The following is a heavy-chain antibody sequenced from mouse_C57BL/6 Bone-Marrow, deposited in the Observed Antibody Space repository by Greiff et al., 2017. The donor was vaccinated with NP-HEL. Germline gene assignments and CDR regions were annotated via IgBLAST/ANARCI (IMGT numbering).Heavy chain of an antibody. D-gene: IGHD1-1*01. CDR3: ARDPHYYGSSYAFDC. Sequence: EVKLVESGGGLVKPGGSLKLSCAASGFTFSSYAMSWVRQTPEKRLEWVATISDGGSYTYYPDNVKGRFTISRDTAKNNLYMQMSHLKSEDTAMYYCARDPHYYGSSYAFDCWGHGTTLTVSS. CDR1: GFTFSSYA. J-gene: IGHJ2*01. CDR2: ISDGGSYT. V-gene: IGHV5-4*01.